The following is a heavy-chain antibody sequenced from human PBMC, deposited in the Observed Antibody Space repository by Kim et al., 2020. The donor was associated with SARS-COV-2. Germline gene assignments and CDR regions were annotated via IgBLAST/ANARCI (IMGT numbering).Heavy chain of an antibody. D-gene: IGHD2-2*01. CDR1: GFTFSDYY. CDR3: AGRGWAAAIPAVYMDV. Sequence: GGSLRLSCAASGFTFSDYYMSWIRQAPGKGLEWVSYISSSGSTIYYADSVKGRFTISRDNAKNSLYLQMNSLRAEDTAVYYCAGRGWAAAIPAVYMDVWGKGTTVTVSS. CDR2: ISSSGSTI. V-gene: IGHV3-11*01. J-gene: IGHJ6*03.